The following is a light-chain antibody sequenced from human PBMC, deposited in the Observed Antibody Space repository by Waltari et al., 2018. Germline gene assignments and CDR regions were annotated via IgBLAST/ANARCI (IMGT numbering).Light chain of an antibody. V-gene: IGKV1-16*02. J-gene: IGKJ2*01. CDR1: QDINIY. Sequence: DIQMTQSPSSLSASEGDRVTITCRASQDINIYLAWFQQRQGKAPKSRIYAASSLLSGCPSKFSGLGSGTDFTLTISSLQPEYFATYYCQPYIAYPYTFGQGTKLEI. CDR3: QPYIAYPYT. CDR2: AAS.